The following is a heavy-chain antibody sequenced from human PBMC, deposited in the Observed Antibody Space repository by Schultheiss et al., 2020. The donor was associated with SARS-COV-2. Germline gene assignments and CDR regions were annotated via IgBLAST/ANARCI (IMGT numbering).Heavy chain of an antibody. V-gene: IGHV4-31*03. CDR2: IYYSGST. Sequence: SETLSLTCTVSGGSISSGGYYWSWIRQHPGKGLEWIGYIYYSGSTYYNPSLKSRVTISVDTSKNQFSLKLSSVTAADTAVYYCASGLRYFDWSRYYYYGMDVWGQGTTVTVSS. CDR1: GGSISSGGYY. J-gene: IGHJ6*02. D-gene: IGHD3-9*01. CDR3: ASGLRYFDWSRYYYYGMDV.